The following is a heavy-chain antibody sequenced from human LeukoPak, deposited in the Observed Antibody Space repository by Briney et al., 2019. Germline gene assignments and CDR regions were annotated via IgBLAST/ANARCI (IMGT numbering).Heavy chain of an antibody. J-gene: IGHJ4*02. CDR2: ISGNGGRT. CDR1: GFTFSILD. Sequence: RGSLRLSCAAPGFTFSILDMSWVRQAPGKGLEWVSAISGNGGRTYSADSVKGRFTISRDNSKNTLYLQRNSLRAEDTAVYYCAKDESPRIAADNYWGQGTLVTVSS. CDR3: AKDESPRIAADNY. V-gene: IGHV3-23*01. D-gene: IGHD6-25*01.